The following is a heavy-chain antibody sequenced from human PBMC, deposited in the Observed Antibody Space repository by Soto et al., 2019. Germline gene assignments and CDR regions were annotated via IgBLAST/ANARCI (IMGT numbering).Heavy chain of an antibody. J-gene: IGHJ5*02. CDR1: GGSFSGYY. V-gene: IGHV4-34*01. Sequence: SQTLSLTCAVYGGSFSGYYWSWIRQPPGKGLEWIGEINHSGSTNYNPSLKSRVTISVDTSKNQFSLKLSSVTAADTAVYYCVRGRWFDPWGQGTLVTVSS. CDR2: INHSGST. CDR3: VRGRWFDP.